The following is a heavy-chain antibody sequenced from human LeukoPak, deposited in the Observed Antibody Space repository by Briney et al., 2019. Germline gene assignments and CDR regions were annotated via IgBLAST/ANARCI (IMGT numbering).Heavy chain of an antibody. D-gene: IGHD6-6*01. CDR3: ARTRRYYYYYYMDV. J-gene: IGHJ6*03. V-gene: IGHV4-34*01. CDR2: INHSGST. Sequence: SETLSLTCAVYGGSFSGYYWSWIRQPPGKGLEWIGEINHSGSTNYNPSLKSRVTISVDTSKNQFSLKLSSVTAADTALYYCARTRRYYYYYYMDVWGKGTTVTVSS. CDR1: GGSFSGYY.